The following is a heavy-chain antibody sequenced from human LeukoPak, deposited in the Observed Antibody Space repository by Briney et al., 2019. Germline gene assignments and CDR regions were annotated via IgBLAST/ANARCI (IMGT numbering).Heavy chain of an antibody. V-gene: IGHV3-48*04. CDR1: GFTFSAYS. D-gene: IGHD6-6*01. CDR2: ISSSSSAI. Sequence: PGGSLRLSCAASGFTFSAYSMNWVRQAPGKGLEWVSSISSSSSAIYYADSVKGRFTISRDNAKNTLFLQMNSLRAEDTAVYYCSRESSSSGGDYWGQGTLVTVSS. J-gene: IGHJ4*02. CDR3: SRESSSSGGDY.